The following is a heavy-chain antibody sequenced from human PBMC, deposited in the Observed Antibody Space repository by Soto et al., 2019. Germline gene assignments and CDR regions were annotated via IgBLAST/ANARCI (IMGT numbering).Heavy chain of an antibody. CDR1: GGSFSGYY. CDR3: ARGRGCSGGSCYSGETLDC. V-gene: IGHV4-34*01. J-gene: IGHJ4*02. D-gene: IGHD2-15*01. Sequence: SETLSLTCAVYGGSFSGYYWSWIRQPPGKGLEWIGEINHSGSTNYNPSLKSRVTISVDTSKNQFSLKLSSVTAADTAVYYCARGRGCSGGSCYSGETLDCWGQGTLVTVSS. CDR2: INHSGST.